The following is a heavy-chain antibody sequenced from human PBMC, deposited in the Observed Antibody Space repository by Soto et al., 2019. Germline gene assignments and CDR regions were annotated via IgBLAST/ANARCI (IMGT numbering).Heavy chain of an antibody. Sequence: EVQVLDSGGGLVQPGGSQRLSCEASGFTFSNYAMSWVRQAPGKGLEWVSTISATGSTLYADSVKGRFTISRDNSKNTVYLQMNFLRAEDTAVYYCAKVSNKWAVAQRVYFDYWGQGTLVTVSS. CDR1: GFTFSNYA. D-gene: IGHD6-19*01. V-gene: IGHV3-23*01. CDR2: ISATGST. J-gene: IGHJ4*02. CDR3: AKVSNKWAVAQRVYFDY.